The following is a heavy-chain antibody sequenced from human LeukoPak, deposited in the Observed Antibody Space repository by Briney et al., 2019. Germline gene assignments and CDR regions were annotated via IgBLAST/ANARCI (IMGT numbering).Heavy chain of an antibody. V-gene: IGHV4-39*01. CDR1: GGSISSSSYY. J-gene: IGHJ4*02. Sequence: SETLSLTCTVSGGSISSSSYYWGWIRQPPGKGLEWIGSIYYSGSTYYNPSLKSRVTISVDTSKNQFSLKRSSVTAADTAVYYCARHVAAAIDYWGQGTLVTVSS. CDR2: IYYSGST. CDR3: ARHVAAAIDY. D-gene: IGHD6-13*01.